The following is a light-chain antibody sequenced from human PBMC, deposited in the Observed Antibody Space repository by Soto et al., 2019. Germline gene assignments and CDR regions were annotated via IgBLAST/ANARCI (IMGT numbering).Light chain of an antibody. Sequence: QSVLTQPPSVSGAPGQRVTISCTGSSSNIGRGYDVHWYQQVPGSAPRLLLSGDNTRPSGAPDRFSGSRSGTSASLAITGLQAEDEADYYGQTFDSSLTISWVFGGGTKLTVL. CDR2: GDN. CDR1: SSNIGRGYD. J-gene: IGLJ3*02. V-gene: IGLV1-40*01. CDR3: QTFDSSLTISWV.